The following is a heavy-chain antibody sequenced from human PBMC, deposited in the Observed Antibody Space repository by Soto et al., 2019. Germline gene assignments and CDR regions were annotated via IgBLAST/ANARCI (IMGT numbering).Heavy chain of an antibody. V-gene: IGHV3-66*01. J-gene: IGHJ4*02. Sequence: GGSLRLSCAASGFTVSNYYMTWVRQAPGKGLEWVSVIYGGGTTHYADSVKGRFTISRDNSKNTMYLQMNSLRAEDTAMYYCARDPDSSTSWAPYYFDYWGQGTLVTVSS. CDR3: ARDPDSSTSWAPYYFDY. CDR1: GFTVSNYY. CDR2: IYGGGTT. D-gene: IGHD2-2*01.